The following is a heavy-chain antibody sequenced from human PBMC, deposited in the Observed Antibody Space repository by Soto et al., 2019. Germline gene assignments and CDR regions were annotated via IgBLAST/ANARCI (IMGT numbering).Heavy chain of an antibody. CDR1: GYSISSGYY. D-gene: IGHD3-22*01. J-gene: IGHJ6*02. CDR3: ARVHISGHGVDY. V-gene: IGHV4-38-2*01. Sequence: PSETLSLTCAVSGYSISSGYYWAWIRQPPGQGLEWFGSISHSGSTYYNPSLKSRVTISVHTSKNQFSLDLTSVTAADTAIYYCARVHISGHGVDYWGQGTTVTVSS. CDR2: ISHSGST.